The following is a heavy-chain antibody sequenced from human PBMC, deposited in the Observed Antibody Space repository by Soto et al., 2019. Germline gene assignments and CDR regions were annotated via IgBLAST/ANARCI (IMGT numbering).Heavy chain of an antibody. CDR1: GFTFSSYA. D-gene: IGHD4-4*01. CDR3: AKEGRLTTVTTGYFDY. V-gene: IGHV3-23*01. CDR2: ISGSGDNT. Sequence: GGSLRLSCAASGFTFSSYAMNWVRQAPGKGLEWVSDISGSGDNTYYLDSVKGRFTISRDNSKNTLYLQMNSLRGEDTAVYYCAKEGRLTTVTTGYFDYWGQGALVTVSS. J-gene: IGHJ4*02.